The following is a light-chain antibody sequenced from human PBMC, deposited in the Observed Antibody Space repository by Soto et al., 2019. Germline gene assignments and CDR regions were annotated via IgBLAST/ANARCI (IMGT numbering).Light chain of an antibody. CDR2: GAS. V-gene: IGKV3-11*01. CDR3: QQRSSWPLT. CDR1: QSVRTF. J-gene: IGKJ4*01. Sequence: EIVLTQSPATLSLSPGERATLSCRASQSVRTFLAWYQQKIGQAPRLLIHGASNRATGIPARFSGSGSGTDFTLTISSLEPEDFAVYYCQQRSSWPLTLGGGTKVEIK.